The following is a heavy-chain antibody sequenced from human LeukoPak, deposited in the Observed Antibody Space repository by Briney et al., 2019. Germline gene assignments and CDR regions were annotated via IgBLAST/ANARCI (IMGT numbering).Heavy chain of an antibody. J-gene: IGHJ6*03. D-gene: IGHD6-19*01. CDR1: GFTFSSYS. CDR2: ISSSSSYI. Sequence: GGSLRLSCAASGFTFSSYSMNWARQAPGRGLEGVSSISSSSSYIYYADSVKGRFTISRDNAKNSLYLQMNSLRAEDTAVYYCARGWDSSGWYDYYYMDVWGKGTTVTVSS. CDR3: ARGWDSSGWYDYYYMDV. V-gene: IGHV3-21*01.